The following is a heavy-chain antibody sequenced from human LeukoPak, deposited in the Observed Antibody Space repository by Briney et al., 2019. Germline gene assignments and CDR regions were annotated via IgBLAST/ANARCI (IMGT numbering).Heavy chain of an antibody. Sequence: SETLSLTCTVSGGSISSYYWSWIRQPAGKGLEWIGEINHSGSTNYNPSLKSRVTISVDTSKNQFSLKLSSVTAADTAVYYCARHWRLYYYGSGTFDYWGQGTLVTVSS. D-gene: IGHD3-10*01. CDR1: GGSISSYY. CDR3: ARHWRLYYYGSGTFDY. V-gene: IGHV4-34*01. CDR2: INHSGST. J-gene: IGHJ4*02.